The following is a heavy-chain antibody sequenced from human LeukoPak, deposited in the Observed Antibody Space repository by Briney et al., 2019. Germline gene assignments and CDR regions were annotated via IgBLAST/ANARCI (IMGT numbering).Heavy chain of an antibody. Sequence: ASVKVSCKASGYTFTGYYMHWVRQAPGQGLEWMGWINPNSGGTNYAQKFQGRVTMTRDTSISTAYMELSRLRSDDTAVYYCARGRGYCSSTSCSPYNWFDPWGQGTLVTVSS. D-gene: IGHD2-2*01. CDR1: GYTFTGYY. CDR3: ARGRGYCSSTSCSPYNWFDP. V-gene: IGHV1-2*02. CDR2: INPNSGGT. J-gene: IGHJ5*02.